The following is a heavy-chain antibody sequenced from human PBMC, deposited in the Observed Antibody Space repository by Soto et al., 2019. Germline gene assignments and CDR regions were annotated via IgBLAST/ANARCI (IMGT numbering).Heavy chain of an antibody. V-gene: IGHV3-33*01. CDR1: GFTFSSYG. Sequence: QVQLVESGGGVVQPGRSLRLSCAASGFTFSSYGMHWVRQAPGKGLEWVAVIWYDGSNKYYADSVKGRFTISRDNSKNTLYLQMNSLRAEDTAVYYCARDDCSSTSCPPAYDYGMDVW. D-gene: IGHD2-2*01. J-gene: IGHJ6*01. CDR3: ARDDCSSTSCPPAYDYGMDV. CDR2: IWYDGSNK.